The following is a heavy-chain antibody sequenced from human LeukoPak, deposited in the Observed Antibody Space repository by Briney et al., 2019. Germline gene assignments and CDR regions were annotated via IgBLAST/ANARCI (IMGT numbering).Heavy chain of an antibody. Sequence: PGRSLRLSCAASGFTFSSYGMHWVRQAPGKGLEWVAVIWYDGSNKYYADSVKGRFTISRDNSKNTLYLQMNSLRAEDTAVYYCARGEYCTNGVCYYFDYWGQGTLVTVSS. J-gene: IGHJ4*02. CDR2: IWYDGSNK. CDR1: GFTFSSYG. CDR3: ARGEYCTNGVCYYFDY. D-gene: IGHD2-8*01. V-gene: IGHV3-33*01.